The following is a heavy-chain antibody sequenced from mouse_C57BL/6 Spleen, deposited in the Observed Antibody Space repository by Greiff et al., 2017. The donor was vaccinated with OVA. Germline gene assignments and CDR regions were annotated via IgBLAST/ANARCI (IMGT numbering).Heavy chain of an antibody. CDR2: IDPETGGT. V-gene: IGHV1-15*01. J-gene: IGHJ4*01. CDR3: TRSDYGGYAMDY. CDR1: GYTFTDYE. Sequence: VKLQQSGAELVRPGASVTLSCKASGYTFTDYEMHWVKQTPVHGLEWIGAIDPETGGTAYNQKFKGKAILTADKSSSTAYMELRSLTSEDSAVYYCTRSDYGGYAMDYWGQGTSVTVSS. D-gene: IGHD1-1*01.